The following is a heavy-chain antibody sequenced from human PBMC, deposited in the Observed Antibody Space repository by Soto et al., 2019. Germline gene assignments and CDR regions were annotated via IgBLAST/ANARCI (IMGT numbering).Heavy chain of an antibody. J-gene: IGHJ5*02. V-gene: IGHV4-30-4*01. D-gene: IGHD6-13*01. Sequence: QAQLQESGPGLVKPSQTLSLTCTVSGGSISSGDYYWSWIRQPPGKGLEWIGYIYYSGSTYYNPSLKSRVTISVDTSKNQFSLKLSSVTAADTAVYYCASAPGIAAAGTGWFDPWGQGTLVTVSS. CDR1: GGSISSGDYY. CDR3: ASAPGIAAAGTGWFDP. CDR2: IYYSGST.